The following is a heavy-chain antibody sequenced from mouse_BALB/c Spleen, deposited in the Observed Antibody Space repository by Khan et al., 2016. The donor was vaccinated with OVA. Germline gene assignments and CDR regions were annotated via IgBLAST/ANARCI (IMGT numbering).Heavy chain of an antibody. Sequence: EVQGVESGGDLVKPGGSLKLSCAASGFTFSSYGMSWVRQTPDKRLEWVATISSAGDYTYYPDNVKGRFTIYRDNAKKTLYLQMSSLKSEDTAMFYCASHLTGSFAYWGQGTLVTVSA. D-gene: IGHD4-1*01. J-gene: IGHJ3*01. V-gene: IGHV5-6*01. CDR3: ASHLTGSFAY. CDR1: GFTFSSYG. CDR2: ISSAGDYT.